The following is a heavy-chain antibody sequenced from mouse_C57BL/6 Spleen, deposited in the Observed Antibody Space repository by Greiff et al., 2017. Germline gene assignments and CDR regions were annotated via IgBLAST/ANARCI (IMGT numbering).Heavy chain of an antibody. D-gene: IGHD2-5*01. Sequence: EVKLMESGPGLVKPSQSLSLTCSVTGYSITSGYYWNWIRQFPGNKLEWMGYISYDGSNNYNPSLKNRISITRDTSKNQFFLKLNSVTTEDTATYYCASEGYYSNWDYFDYWGQGTTLTVSS. J-gene: IGHJ2*01. CDR2: ISYDGSN. CDR3: ASEGYYSNWDYFDY. V-gene: IGHV3-6*01. CDR1: GYSITSGYY.